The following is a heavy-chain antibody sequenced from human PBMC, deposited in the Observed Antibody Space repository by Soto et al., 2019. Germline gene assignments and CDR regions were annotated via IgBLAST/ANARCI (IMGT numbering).Heavy chain of an antibody. CDR2: IYSGGTT. CDR1: GFTVSSNY. CDR3: ARNGDSSDYRGWFDP. J-gene: IGHJ5*02. V-gene: IGHV3-66*01. Sequence: EVQLVESGGGLVQPGGSLRLSCAASGFTVSSNYMSWVRQAPGKGLEWVSVIYSGGTTYYADSVKGRFTISRDNSNNTLYLQMNRLRAEDTAVYYCARNGDSSDYRGWFDPWGQGTLVTVSS. D-gene: IGHD3-22*01.